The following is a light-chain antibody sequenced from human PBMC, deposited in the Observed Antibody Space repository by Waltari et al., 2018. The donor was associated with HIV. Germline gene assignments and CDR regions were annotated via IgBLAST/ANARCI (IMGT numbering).Light chain of an antibody. CDR1: QFISTS. V-gene: IGKV1-12*01. CDR2: AAS. J-gene: IGKJ2*01. CDR3: QQAFSFPHT. Sequence: DIQMTQSPSSMSASGGDRVTITCRASQFISTSLAWYQQRPSRAPKLLIFAASRLQSGVPSRFSGGGSGTQFTLTINRLQPEDLATYYCQQAFSFPHTFGQGT.